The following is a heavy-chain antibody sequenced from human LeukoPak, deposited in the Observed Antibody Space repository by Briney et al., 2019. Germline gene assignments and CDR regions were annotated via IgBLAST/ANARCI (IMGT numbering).Heavy chain of an antibody. CDR3: ARGYPPMVATTIHYYYYYYMDV. D-gene: IGHD5-12*01. J-gene: IGHJ6*03. CDR2: ISSSSSYI. CDR1: GFTFSSYS. V-gene: IGHV3-21*01. Sequence: GGSLRLSCAASGFTFSSYSMNWVRQAPGKGLEWVSSISSSSSYIYYADSVKGRFTISRDNAKNSLYLQMNSLRAEDTAVYYCARGYPPMVATTIHYYYYYYMDVWGKGTTVTVSS.